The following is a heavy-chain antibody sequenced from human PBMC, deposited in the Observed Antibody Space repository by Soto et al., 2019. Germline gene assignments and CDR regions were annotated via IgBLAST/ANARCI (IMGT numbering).Heavy chain of an antibody. CDR1: GFTFSDHY. V-gene: IGHV3-72*01. D-gene: IGHD4-4*01. CDR3: ARGATVTTNYYSGLDV. Sequence: GGSLRLSCAASGFTFSDHYMDWVRQAPGKGLEWVGRIRNKAKSYTSEYGASVKGRFTISRDDSKKSLYLQMNSLKTEDTAVYYCARGATVTTNYYSGLDVWGQGTTVTVSS. CDR2: IRNKAKSYTS. J-gene: IGHJ6*02.